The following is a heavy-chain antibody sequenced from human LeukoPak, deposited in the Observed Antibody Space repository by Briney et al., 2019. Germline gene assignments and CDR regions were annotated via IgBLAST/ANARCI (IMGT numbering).Heavy chain of an antibody. Sequence: SETLSLTCTVSGGSISSYYWSWIRQPPGKGLEWIGYIYYSGSTNYNPSPKSRVTISVDTSKNQFSLKLSSVTAADTAVYYCARVEGVGLLWFGEFPYGMDVWGKGTTVTVSS. CDR2: IYYSGST. J-gene: IGHJ6*04. V-gene: IGHV4-59*01. CDR3: ARVEGVGLLWFGEFPYGMDV. CDR1: GGSISSYY. D-gene: IGHD3-10*01.